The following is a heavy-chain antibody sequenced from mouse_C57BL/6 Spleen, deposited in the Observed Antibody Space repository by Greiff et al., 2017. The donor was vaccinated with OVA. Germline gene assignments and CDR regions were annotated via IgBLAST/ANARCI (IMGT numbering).Heavy chain of an antibody. V-gene: IGHV3-6*01. CDR2: ISYDGSN. CDR1: GYSITSGYY. D-gene: IGHD2-3*01. CDR3: ARGGYYPLFAY. Sequence: EVQLQESGPGLVKPSQSLSLTCSVTGYSITSGYYWNWIRQFPGNKLEWMGYISYDGSNNYNPSLKNRISITRDTSKNQFFLKLNSVTTEDTATXYCARGGYYPLFAYWGQGTLVTVSA. J-gene: IGHJ3*01.